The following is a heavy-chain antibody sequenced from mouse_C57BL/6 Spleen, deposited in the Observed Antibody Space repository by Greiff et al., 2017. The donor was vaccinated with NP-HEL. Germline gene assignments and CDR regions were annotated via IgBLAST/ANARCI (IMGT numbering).Heavy chain of an antibody. Sequence: VQLQQPGTELVKPGASVKLSCKASGYTFTSYWMHWVKQRPGQGLEWIGNIIPSNGGTNYNEKFKSKATLTVDKSSSTAYMQLSSLTSEDSAVYYCARNSLYDGYSFAYWGQGTLVTVSA. J-gene: IGHJ3*01. CDR2: IIPSNGGT. CDR3: ARNSLYDGYSFAY. D-gene: IGHD2-3*01. CDR1: GYTFTSYW. V-gene: IGHV1-53*01.